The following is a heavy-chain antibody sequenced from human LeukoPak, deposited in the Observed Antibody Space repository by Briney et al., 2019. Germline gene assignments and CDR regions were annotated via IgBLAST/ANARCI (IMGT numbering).Heavy chain of an antibody. Sequence: SETLSLTCTVSGGSISSYYRSWIRQPAGKGLEWIGRIYTSGSTNYNPSLKSRVTMSVDTSKNQFSLKLSSVTAADTAVYYCATSGEGGYCSSTSCYRGSYYYYMDVWGKGTTVTVSS. D-gene: IGHD2-2*01. J-gene: IGHJ6*03. CDR2: IYTSGST. CDR3: ATSGEGGYCSSTSCYRGSYYYYMDV. V-gene: IGHV4-4*07. CDR1: GGSISSYY.